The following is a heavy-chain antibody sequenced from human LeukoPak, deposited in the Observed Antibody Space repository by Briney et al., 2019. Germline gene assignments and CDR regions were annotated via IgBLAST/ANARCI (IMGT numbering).Heavy chain of an antibody. CDR3: ARVSSPYYDILTGFYYYYGMDV. D-gene: IGHD3-9*01. CDR2: IYYSGST. CDR1: GGSISSYY. J-gene: IGHJ6*02. Sequence: PSETLSLTCTVSGGSISSYYWSWIRQPPGKGLEGIGYIYYSGSTNYSPSLKSRVTISVDTSKNQFSLKLSSVTAADTAVYYCARVSSPYYDILTGFYYYYGMDVWGQGTTVTVSS. V-gene: IGHV4-59*01.